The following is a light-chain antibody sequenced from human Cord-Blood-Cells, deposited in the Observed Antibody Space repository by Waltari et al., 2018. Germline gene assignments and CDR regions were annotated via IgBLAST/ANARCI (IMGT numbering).Light chain of an antibody. CDR2: DAS. CDR3: QQRSNWPPIT. Sequence: EIFLTQSPATLSLSPGERAHLPCRASQSVSSYLAWYQQKPGQAPRLLIYDASNRATGIPARFSGSGSGTDFTLTISSLEPEDFAVYYCQQRSNWPPITFGQGTRLEIK. CDR1: QSVSSY. J-gene: IGKJ5*01. V-gene: IGKV3-11*01.